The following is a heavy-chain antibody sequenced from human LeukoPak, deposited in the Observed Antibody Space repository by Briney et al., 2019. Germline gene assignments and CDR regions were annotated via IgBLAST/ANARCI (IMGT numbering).Heavy chain of an antibody. Sequence: SETLSLTCTVSGGSISNYYWSWIRQPPGKGLEWIGYIYYSGSTNYNPPLRGRVTISVDTSKIQFSLKLSSVTAADTAVYYCARSHGSGSYYNLNDYWGQGTLVTVSS. J-gene: IGHJ4*02. CDR2: IYYSGST. D-gene: IGHD3-10*01. CDR3: ARSHGSGSYYNLNDY. V-gene: IGHV4-59*01. CDR1: GGSISNYY.